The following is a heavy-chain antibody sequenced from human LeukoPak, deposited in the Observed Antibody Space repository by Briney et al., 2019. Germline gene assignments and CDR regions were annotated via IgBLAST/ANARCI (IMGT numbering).Heavy chain of an antibody. J-gene: IGHJ4*02. CDR3: ARGVVYSSSWYYFDY. Sequence: SETLSLTCAVYGGSFSGYYWSWIRQPPGKGLEWIGEINHSGSTNYNPSLKSRVTISVDTSKNQFSLKLSSVTAADTAAYYCARGVVYSSSWYYFDYWGQGTLVTVSS. V-gene: IGHV4-34*01. CDR2: INHSGST. D-gene: IGHD6-13*01. CDR1: GGSFSGYY.